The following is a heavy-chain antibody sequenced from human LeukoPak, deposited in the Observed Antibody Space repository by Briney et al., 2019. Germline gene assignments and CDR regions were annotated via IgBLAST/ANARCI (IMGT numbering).Heavy chain of an antibody. V-gene: IGHV1-18*01. CDR1: GYTFTSYG. D-gene: IGHD1-26*01. J-gene: IGHJ4*02. CDR3: ARGHKKGWELLEADY. Sequence: ASVKVSCKASGYTFTSYGISWVRQAPGQGLEWMGWISAYNGNTNYAQKLQGRVTMTTDTSTSTAYMELRSLRSDDTAVYYCARGHKKGWELLEADYWGQGTLVTVSS. CDR2: ISAYNGNT.